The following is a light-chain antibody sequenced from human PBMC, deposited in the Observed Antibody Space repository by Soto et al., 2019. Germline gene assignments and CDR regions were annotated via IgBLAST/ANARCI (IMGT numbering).Light chain of an antibody. CDR1: QSVSSTY. Sequence: EIVLTQSPGTLSLSPGERATLSCRASQSVSSTYLAWNQQKPGQAPSLLIYGASRRATGIPDRFSGSGSGTDFTLTISRLEPEDFAVYYCQQYGSSPPTFGQGTKVEVK. CDR2: GAS. CDR3: QQYGSSPPT. J-gene: IGKJ1*01. V-gene: IGKV3-20*01.